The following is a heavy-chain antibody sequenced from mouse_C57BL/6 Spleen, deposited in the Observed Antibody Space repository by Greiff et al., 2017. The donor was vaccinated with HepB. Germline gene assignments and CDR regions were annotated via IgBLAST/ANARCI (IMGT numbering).Heavy chain of an antibody. D-gene: IGHD2-2*01. CDR2: INPSTGGT. V-gene: IGHV1-42*01. Sequence: VQLQQSGPELVKPGASVKISCKASGYSFTGYYMNWVKQSPEKSLEWIGEINPSTGGTTYNQKFKAKATLTVDKFSSTAYMQLKSLTSEDSSVYYCAIYGYDGDWFAYWGQGTLVTVSA. CDR3: AIYGYDGDWFAY. J-gene: IGHJ3*01. CDR1: GYSFTGYY.